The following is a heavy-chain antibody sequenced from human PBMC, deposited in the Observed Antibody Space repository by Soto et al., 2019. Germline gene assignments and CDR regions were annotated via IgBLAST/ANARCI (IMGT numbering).Heavy chain of an antibody. Sequence: SVKVSCKASGGTFSSYAISWVRQAPGQGLEWMGGIIPVFGTGIYAQKFRGRVTITADKSTNTAYMELSSLRSEDTAVYFCARVGGTGGYTYGLDYWGQGTLVTVSS. J-gene: IGHJ4*02. CDR1: GGTFSSYA. CDR3: ARVGGTGGYTYGLDY. V-gene: IGHV1-69*06. D-gene: IGHD5-18*01. CDR2: IIPVFGTG.